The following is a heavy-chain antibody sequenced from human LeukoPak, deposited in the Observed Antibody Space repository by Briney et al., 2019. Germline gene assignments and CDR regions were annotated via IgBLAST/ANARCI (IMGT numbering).Heavy chain of an antibody. Sequence: ASVKVSCKASSYTFTSYGISWVRQAPGQGLEWMGWISAYNGNTNYAQKLQGRVTMTTDTSTSTAYMELRSLRSDDTAMYYCARVTLRGVDFDYWGQGTLVTVSS. V-gene: IGHV1-18*01. CDR3: ARVTLRGVDFDY. CDR2: ISAYNGNT. J-gene: IGHJ4*02. D-gene: IGHD3-10*01. CDR1: SYTFTSYG.